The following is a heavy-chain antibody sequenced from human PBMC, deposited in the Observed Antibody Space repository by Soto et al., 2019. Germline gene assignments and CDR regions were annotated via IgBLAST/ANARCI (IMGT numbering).Heavy chain of an antibody. CDR3: AXEGSGIPNYYYYYGMDV. J-gene: IGHJ6*02. V-gene: IGHV3-30-3*01. CDR1: GFTFSSYA. CDR2: ISYDGSNK. Sequence: GGSLRLSCAASGFTFSSYAMHWVRQAPGKGLEWVAVISYDGSNKYYADSVKGRFTISRDNSKNTLYLQMNSLRAEDTAVYYCAXEGSGIPNYYYYYGMDVWGQGTTVTVSS. D-gene: IGHD3-10*01.